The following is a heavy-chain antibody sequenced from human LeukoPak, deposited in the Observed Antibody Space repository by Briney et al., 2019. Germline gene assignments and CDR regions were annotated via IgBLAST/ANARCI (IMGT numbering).Heavy chain of an antibody. J-gene: IGHJ4*02. CDR1: GFTFSNYS. CDR3: AKPARTDYTDY. CDR2: ISGSGGST. V-gene: IGHV3-23*01. Sequence: GGSLRLSCAASGFTFSNYSMNWVRQAPGKGLEWVSSISGSGGSTYYADSVKGRFTISRDNSKNTLFLQMNSLRAEDTAVYYCAKPARTDYTDYWGQGALVTVSS. D-gene: IGHD1-14*01.